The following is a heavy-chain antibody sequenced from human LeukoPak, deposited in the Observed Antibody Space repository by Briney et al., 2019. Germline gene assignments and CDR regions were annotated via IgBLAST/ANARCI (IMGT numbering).Heavy chain of an antibody. Sequence: GASVKVSCKASGYTFTGYYMHWVRQAPGQGLEWMGWINPNSGGTNYAQKLQGRVTMTTDTSTSTAYMELRSLRSDDTAVYYCARDRGMDNYYDSSGYYDCWGQGTLVTVSS. CDR3: ARDRGMDNYYDSSGYYDC. D-gene: IGHD3-22*01. V-gene: IGHV1-2*02. CDR2: INPNSGGT. J-gene: IGHJ4*02. CDR1: GYTFTGYY.